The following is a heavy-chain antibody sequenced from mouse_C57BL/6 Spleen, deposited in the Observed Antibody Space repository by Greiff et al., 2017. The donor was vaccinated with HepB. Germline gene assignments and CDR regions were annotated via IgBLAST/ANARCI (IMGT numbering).Heavy chain of an antibody. Sequence: QVQLQQSGAELVKPGASVKLSCKASGYTFTSYWMHWVKQRPGRGLEWIGRIDPNSGGTKYNEKFKSKATLTVDKPSSTAYMQLSSLTSEDSAVYYCARCHYYGSSYLEYWGKGTTLTVSS. V-gene: IGHV1-72*01. D-gene: IGHD1-1*01. CDR1: GYTFTSYW. CDR3: ARCHYYGSSYLEY. CDR2: IDPNSGGT. J-gene: IGHJ2*01.